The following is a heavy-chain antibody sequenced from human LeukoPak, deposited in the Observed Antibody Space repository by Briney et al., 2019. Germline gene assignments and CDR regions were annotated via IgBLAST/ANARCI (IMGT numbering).Heavy chain of an antibody. CDR1: GGSISSYY. D-gene: IGHD6-6*01. Sequence: SETLSLTCTVSGGSISSYYWSWIRQPPGKGLEWIGYIYNSETINYNPSLTSRVTISLDTSKNQVSLKLTSVTAADTAVYYCVRVGGASSILSAFDIWGQGTMVTVSS. J-gene: IGHJ3*02. CDR2: IYNSETI. V-gene: IGHV4-59*01. CDR3: VRVGGASSILSAFDI.